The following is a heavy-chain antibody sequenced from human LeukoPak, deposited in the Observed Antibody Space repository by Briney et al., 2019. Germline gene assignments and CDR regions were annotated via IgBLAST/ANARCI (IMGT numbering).Heavy chain of an antibody. CDR3: ARGAPVAGPYYFDY. D-gene: IGHD2-15*01. Sequence: SETLSLTCTVSGGSISSSSYYWGWVRQPPGKGLEWIGSIYSSGSTYYNPSLKSRVTISVAMSKNQFSLKLSSVTAADTAVYYCARGAPVAGPYYFDYWGQGALVTVSS. J-gene: IGHJ4*02. CDR1: GGSISSSSYY. CDR2: IYSSGST. V-gene: IGHV4-39*07.